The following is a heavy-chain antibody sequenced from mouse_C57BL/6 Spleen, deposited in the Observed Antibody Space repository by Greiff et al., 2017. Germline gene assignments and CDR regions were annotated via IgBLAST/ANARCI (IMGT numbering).Heavy chain of an antibody. D-gene: IGHD1-1*02. CDR2: INPSTGGT. Sequence: VQLQQSGPELVKPGASVKISCKASGYSITGYYMNWVKQSPEKSLEWIGEINPSTGGTTYNQKFKAKATLTVDKSASTAYMQLKSLTSDDSSVYYCARGGGNYWYFDVWGTGTTVTVSS. CDR1: GYSITGYY. J-gene: IGHJ1*03. V-gene: IGHV1-42*01. CDR3: ARGGGNYWYFDV.